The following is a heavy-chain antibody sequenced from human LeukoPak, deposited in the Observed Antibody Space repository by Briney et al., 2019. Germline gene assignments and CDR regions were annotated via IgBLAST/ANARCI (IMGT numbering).Heavy chain of an antibody. D-gene: IGHD4-23*01. CDR1: GFIFSSYG. J-gene: IGHJ4*02. Sequence: PGGSLRLSCAASGFIFSSYGMHWVRQAPGKGLEWVAVIWYDGSNEYYADSVKGRFTISRDNSKNTLYLQMNSLRAEDTAVYYSARDHSYGGKIPLFDYWGQGTQVTVSS. CDR3: ARDHSYGGKIPLFDY. CDR2: IWYDGSNE. V-gene: IGHV3-33*01.